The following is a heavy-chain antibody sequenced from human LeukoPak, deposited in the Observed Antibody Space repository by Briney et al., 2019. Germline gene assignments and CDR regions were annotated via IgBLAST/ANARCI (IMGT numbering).Heavy chain of an antibody. CDR1: GYTFTNHD. D-gene: IGHD5-18*01. Sequence: ASVKVSCKASGYTFTNHDINWVRQASGQGLEWMGWINPNSGGTNYAQKFQGWVTMTRDTSISTAYMELSRLRSDDTAVYYCATGYGPGDAFDIWGQGTMVTVSS. CDR3: ATGYGPGDAFDI. V-gene: IGHV1-2*04. J-gene: IGHJ3*02. CDR2: INPNSGGT.